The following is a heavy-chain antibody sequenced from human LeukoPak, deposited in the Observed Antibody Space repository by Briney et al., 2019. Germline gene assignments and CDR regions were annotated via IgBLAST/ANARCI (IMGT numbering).Heavy chain of an antibody. CDR3: ARCLGVGPDTAMGDV. Sequence: GGSLRLSRAASGFTFSDYYMSWIRQAPGKGLEWVSYISSSGSTIYYADSVKGRFTISRDNAKNSLYLQMNSLRAEDTAVYYCARCLGVGPDTAMGDVWGKGTTVTISS. J-gene: IGHJ6*04. D-gene: IGHD5-18*01. V-gene: IGHV3-11*04. CDR2: ISSSGSTI. CDR1: GFTFSDYY.